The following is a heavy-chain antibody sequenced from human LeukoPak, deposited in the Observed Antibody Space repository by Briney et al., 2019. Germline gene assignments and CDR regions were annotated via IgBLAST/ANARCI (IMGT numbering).Heavy chain of an antibody. D-gene: IGHD4-17*01. V-gene: IGHV1-3*01. CDR1: GYTFTSYT. J-gene: IGHJ4*02. Sequence: ASVKVSCKASGYTFTSYTIHWVRQAPGQRLEWMGWIHPGNGNTKYSQKFQGRVTITRDTSASTAYMELSSLRSEDTALYYCARSGYYGDYAYDYWGQGTLVTVSS. CDR2: IHPGNGNT. CDR3: ARSGYYGDYAYDY.